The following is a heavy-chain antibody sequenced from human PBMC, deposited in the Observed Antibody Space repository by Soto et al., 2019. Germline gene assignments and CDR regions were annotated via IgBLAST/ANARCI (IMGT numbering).Heavy chain of an antibody. D-gene: IGHD1-7*01. CDR1: GFTFSSYA. CDR2: ISGSGGST. J-gene: IGHJ4*02. CDR3: AKREGDWNYDRAFVY. Sequence: EVQLLESGGGLVQPGGSLRLSCAASGFTFSSYAMSWVRQAPGKGLEWVSAISGSGGSTYYADSVKGRFTISRDNSKNTLYLQMNSLRAEDTAAYYSAKREGDWNYDRAFVYWGQGTLVTVSS. V-gene: IGHV3-23*01.